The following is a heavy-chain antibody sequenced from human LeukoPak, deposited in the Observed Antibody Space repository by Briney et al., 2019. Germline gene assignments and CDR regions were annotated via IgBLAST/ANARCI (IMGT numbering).Heavy chain of an antibody. J-gene: IGHJ4*02. Sequence: GGSLRLSCAASGFTFSSYAMSWVRQTPGKGLEWVSAISGSGDSTYHADSVKGRFTISRDNSKNTLYLQMNSLRAEDTAVYYCAKTTTGYSSGRFPGWPVDYWGQGTLVTVSS. D-gene: IGHD6-19*01. CDR3: AKTTTGYSSGRFPGWPVDY. V-gene: IGHV3-23*01. CDR1: GFTFSSYA. CDR2: ISGSGDST.